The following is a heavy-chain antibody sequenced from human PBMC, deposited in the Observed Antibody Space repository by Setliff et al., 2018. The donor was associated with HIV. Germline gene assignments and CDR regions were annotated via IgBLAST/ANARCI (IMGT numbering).Heavy chain of an antibody. D-gene: IGHD3-10*01. J-gene: IGHJ6*02. V-gene: IGHV1-46*01. CDR2: INPSGGEP. CDR1: GHSFTTYF. Sequence: GASVKVSCKASGHSFTTYFLHWVRQAPGQGLEWMGMINPSGGEPSYAQRFQGRVTVTRDTSINAAYMELRGLRSDDTAVYYCARNFGLSPSGKYYYYYGMDIWGQGTTVTVSS. CDR3: ARNFGLSPSGKYYYYYGMDI.